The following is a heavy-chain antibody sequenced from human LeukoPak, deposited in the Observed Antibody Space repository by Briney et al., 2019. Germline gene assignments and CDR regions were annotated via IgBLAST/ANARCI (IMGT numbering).Heavy chain of an antibody. CDR3: AKDEDYGDYLNWFDP. J-gene: IGHJ5*02. D-gene: IGHD4-17*01. V-gene: IGHV3-30*18. CDR2: ISHDGNKK. Sequence: PGRSLTLSCAASGFTFRNNGIHWVRQAAGKGLEWVAVISHDGNKKYYVDSVKGRFTISRDNSKNTVYLQMNSLRAEDTAVYYCAKDEDYGDYLNWFDPWGQGTLVTVSS. CDR1: GFTFRNNG.